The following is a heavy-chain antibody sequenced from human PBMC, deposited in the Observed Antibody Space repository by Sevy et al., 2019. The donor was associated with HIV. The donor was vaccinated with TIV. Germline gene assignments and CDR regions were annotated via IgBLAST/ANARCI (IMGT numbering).Heavy chain of an antibody. CDR3: ARPSPRIAAAASAFYDN. J-gene: IGHJ4*02. CDR1: GYSFSSYA. Sequence: GGSLRLSCVVSGYSFSSYAISWVRQAPGKRLEWVSTINGRVGSTNYADSVKGRFAISRDNPKNTLFLQMINRRVDDTAIYYCARPSPRIAAAASAFYDNWGQGTLVTVSS. V-gene: IGHV3-23*01. CDR2: INGRVGST. D-gene: IGHD6-13*01.